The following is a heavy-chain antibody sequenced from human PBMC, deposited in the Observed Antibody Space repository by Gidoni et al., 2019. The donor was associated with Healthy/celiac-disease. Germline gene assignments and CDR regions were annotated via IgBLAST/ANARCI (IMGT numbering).Heavy chain of an antibody. D-gene: IGHD3-16*02. Sequence: QVQLVDSGGGVVQPGRSRRLSCASSGFTFSSYGMHWVRQAPGKGLEWVAVISYDGSNKYYADSVKGRFTISRDNSKNTLYLQMNSLRAEDTAVYYCAKDGAFWYDYVWGSYPDYWGQGTLVTVSS. CDR3: AKDGAFWYDYVWGSYPDY. V-gene: IGHV3-30*18. J-gene: IGHJ4*02. CDR2: ISYDGSNK. CDR1: GFTFSSYG.